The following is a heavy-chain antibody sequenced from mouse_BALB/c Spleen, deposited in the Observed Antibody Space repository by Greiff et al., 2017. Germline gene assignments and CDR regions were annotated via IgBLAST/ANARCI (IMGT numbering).Heavy chain of an antibody. CDR1: GFNIKDTY. D-gene: IGHD1-1*01. Sequence: EVQLQESGAELVRPGALVKLSCKASGFNIKDTYMHWVKQRPEQGLEWIGRIDPANGNTKYDPKFQGKATITADTSSNTAYLQLSSLTSEDTAVYYCARNYYGSGRDYFDYWGQGTTLTVSS. CDR2: IDPANGNT. CDR3: ARNYYGSGRDYFDY. V-gene: IGHV14-3*02. J-gene: IGHJ2*01.